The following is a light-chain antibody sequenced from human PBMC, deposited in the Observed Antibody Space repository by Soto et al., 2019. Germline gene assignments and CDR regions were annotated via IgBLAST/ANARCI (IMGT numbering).Light chain of an antibody. V-gene: IGKV1-39*01. J-gene: IGKJ5*01. Sequence: DIKMTPSPSSLTASVGDRCTIPCRASQSISSYLNWYQQKPGKAPKLLIYAASSLQSGVPSRFSGSGSGTDFTLTISSLQPEDFATYYCQQSYSTPITFGQGTRLEIK. CDR3: QQSYSTPIT. CDR1: QSISSY. CDR2: AAS.